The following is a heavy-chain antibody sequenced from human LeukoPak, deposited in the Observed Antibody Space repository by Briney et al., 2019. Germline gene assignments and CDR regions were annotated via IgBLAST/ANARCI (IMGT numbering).Heavy chain of an antibody. CDR2: IGTDGSYI. V-gene: IGHV3-21*01. J-gene: IGHJ3*02. Sequence: GGSLRLSCAASGFTFSSHNMNWVRQAPMKGLEWVSSIGTDGSYIYYADSVQGRFTISRDNAKNSLYLQMNSLTAEDTAVYYCARKMKTGDSVGTFDIWGQGTTVTVPS. CDR1: GFTFSSHN. CDR3: ARKMKTGDSVGTFDI. D-gene: IGHD1-1*01.